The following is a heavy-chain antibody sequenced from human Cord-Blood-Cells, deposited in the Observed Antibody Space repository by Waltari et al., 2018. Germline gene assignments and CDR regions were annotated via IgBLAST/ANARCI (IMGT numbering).Heavy chain of an antibody. D-gene: IGHD1-26*01. CDR1: GGSFSGYY. V-gene: IGHV4-34*01. J-gene: IGHJ4*02. CDR3: ARTGSGSYFDY. CDR2: INHSGST. Sequence: QVQLQQWGAGLLKPSETLSLTCAVYGGSFSGYYWSWIRQAPGKGLEWIGEINHSGSTNYNPSLKSRVTISVDTSKNQFSLKLSSVTAADTAVYYCARTGSGSYFDYWGQGTLVTVSS.